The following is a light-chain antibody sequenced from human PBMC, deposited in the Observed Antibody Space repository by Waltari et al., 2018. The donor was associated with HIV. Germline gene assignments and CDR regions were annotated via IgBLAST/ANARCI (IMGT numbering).Light chain of an antibody. CDR3: CSYAGGPFV. J-gene: IGLJ1*01. CDR2: DVT. CDR1: SSGVGKYDF. V-gene: IGLV2-23*02. Sequence: QSALTQPASVSGSPGQSVNISCTGTSSGVGKYDFVSWYQHNPGQAPHLIIYDVTTRPSGVSLRFSGSKSGNTASLTISGLQAEDEANYYCCSYAGGPFVFGSGT.